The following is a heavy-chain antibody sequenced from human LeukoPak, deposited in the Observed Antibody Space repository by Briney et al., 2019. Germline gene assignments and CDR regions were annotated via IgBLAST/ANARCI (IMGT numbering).Heavy chain of an antibody. CDR3: ARRRTTGLSGYMDV. CDR1: GGSISSYY. V-gene: IGHV4-59*08. Sequence: PSETLSLTCTVSGGSISSYYWSWIRQPARKGLEWIGYIDYSGSTNYNPSLKSRVTISVGTSKNQFSLKLTSVTAADTAVYYCARRRTTGLSGYMDVWGKGTTVTVCS. J-gene: IGHJ6*03. CDR2: IDYSGST. D-gene: IGHD2-2*01.